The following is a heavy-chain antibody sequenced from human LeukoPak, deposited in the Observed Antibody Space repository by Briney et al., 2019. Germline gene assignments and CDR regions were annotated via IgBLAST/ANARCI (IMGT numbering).Heavy chain of an antibody. Sequence: GGSLRLSCAASGFTFSSYGMHWVRQAPGKGLEWVAFIRYDGSNKYYADSVKGRFTISRNNSKNTLYLQMNSLRAEDTAVYYCAKDRRGDYYYYMDVWGKGTTVTVSS. V-gene: IGHV3-30*02. CDR1: GFTFSSYG. D-gene: IGHD5-24*01. J-gene: IGHJ6*03. CDR3: AKDRRGDYYYYMDV. CDR2: IRYDGSNK.